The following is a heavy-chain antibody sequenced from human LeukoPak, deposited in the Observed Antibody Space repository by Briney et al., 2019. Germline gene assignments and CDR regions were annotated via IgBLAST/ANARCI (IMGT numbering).Heavy chain of an antibody. J-gene: IGHJ5*02. CDR1: GGSTSSGGYS. CDR3: AGYYDLNWFDP. D-gene: IGHD3-22*01. Sequence: SETLSLTCAVSGGSTSSGGYSWSWIRQHPGKGLEWIGYIYYSGSTYYNPSLKSRVTISVDTSKNQFSLKLSSVTAADTAVYYCAGYYDLNWFDPWGQGTLVTVSS. CDR2: IYYSGST. V-gene: IGHV4-31*11.